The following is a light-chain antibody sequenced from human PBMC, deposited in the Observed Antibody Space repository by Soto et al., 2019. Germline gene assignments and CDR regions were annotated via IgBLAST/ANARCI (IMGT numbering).Light chain of an antibody. J-gene: IGLJ3*02. V-gene: IGLV1-44*01. CDR1: NSNIGGYP. CDR2: NNE. Sequence: QSVLTQPPSASGPPGQTVTISCTGSNSNIGGYPVSSYQVLPGAAPKLLINNNEERPSAVRDRLSGSKSGTSTSLAISGLESDDEADYVCESWDDSLNSQLFGRGTKVTVL. CDR3: ESWDDSLNSQL.